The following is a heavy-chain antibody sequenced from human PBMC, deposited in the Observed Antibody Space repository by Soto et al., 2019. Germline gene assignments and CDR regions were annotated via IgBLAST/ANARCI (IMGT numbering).Heavy chain of an antibody. CDR3: ARRAETNGWNGFGADKYYFDF. CDR2: MNPNTGNS. D-gene: IGHD1-1*01. V-gene: IGHV1-8*01. CDR1: GYTFTSYD. Sequence: ASVKVSCKASGYTFTSYDIYWVRQATGQGLEWMGWMNPNTGNSGHAQKFQGRVTVTSDTSNTVHMELSSLRSEDTAVYYCARRAETNGWNGFGADKYYFDFWGQGTLVTVSS. J-gene: IGHJ4*02.